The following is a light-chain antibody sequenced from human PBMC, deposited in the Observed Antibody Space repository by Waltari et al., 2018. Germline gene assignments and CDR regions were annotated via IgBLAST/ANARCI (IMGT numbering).Light chain of an antibody. Sequence: EIVLTQYPGTLSLSPGERATLSCRASQTVSRALAWYQQKPDQALRLLIYAASSRATGIPDRFSGGGSGTDFSLTISRLEPEDFAVYYCQHYVTLPATFGQGTKVAF. CDR1: QTVSRA. V-gene: IGKV3-20*01. CDR2: AAS. CDR3: QHYVTLPAT. J-gene: IGKJ1*01.